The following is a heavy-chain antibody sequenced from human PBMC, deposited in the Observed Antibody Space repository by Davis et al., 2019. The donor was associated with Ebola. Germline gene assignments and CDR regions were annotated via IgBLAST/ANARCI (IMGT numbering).Heavy chain of an antibody. V-gene: IGHV1-18*04. Sequence: ASVKVSCKASGYTFTSYGISWVRQAPGQGLEWMGWISAYNGNTNYAQKLQGRVTITTDTSTSTAYMELRSLRSDDTAVYYCARVIGVTIFGVVTPLYYYMDVWGKGTTVTVSS. J-gene: IGHJ6*03. D-gene: IGHD3-3*01. CDR3: ARVIGVTIFGVVTPLYYYMDV. CDR2: ISAYNGNT. CDR1: GYTFTSYG.